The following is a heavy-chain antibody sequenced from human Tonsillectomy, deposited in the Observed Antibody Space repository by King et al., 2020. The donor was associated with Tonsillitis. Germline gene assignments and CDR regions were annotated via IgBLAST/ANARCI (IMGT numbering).Heavy chain of an antibody. J-gene: IGHJ6*02. D-gene: IGHD5/OR15-5a*01. Sequence: VQLQESGPGLVKPSETLSLTCTVSGSSISSGYYWGWIRQPPGKGLEWIGSIYHSGSTYYNPSLKSRVTISVDTSKNQFSLKLSSVTAADTAVYYCALSSTSYGMDVWGQGTTVTVSS. CDR3: ALSSTSYGMDV. CDR2: IYHSGST. V-gene: IGHV4-38-2*02. CDR1: GSSISSGYY.